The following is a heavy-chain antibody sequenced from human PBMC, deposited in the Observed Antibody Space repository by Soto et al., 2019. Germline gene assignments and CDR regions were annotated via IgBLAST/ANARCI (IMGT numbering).Heavy chain of an antibody. D-gene: IGHD3-22*01. J-gene: IGHJ4*02. CDR3: AKDRHPNYYDSSDY. Sequence: PGGSLRLSCAASGFTFSSYTMRWVRQAPGKGLEWVSAISGSGGSTYYADSVKGRFTISRDNSKNTLYLQMNSLRAEDTAVYYCAKDRHPNYYDSSDYWGQGTLVTVSS. CDR1: GFTFSSYT. CDR2: ISGSGGST. V-gene: IGHV3-23*01.